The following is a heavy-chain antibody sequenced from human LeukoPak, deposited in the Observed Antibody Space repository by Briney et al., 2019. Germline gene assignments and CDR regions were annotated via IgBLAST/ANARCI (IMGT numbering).Heavy chain of an antibody. D-gene: IGHD3-10*01. J-gene: IGHJ4*02. Sequence: TGGSLRLSCAASGFTFSSYGMHWVRQAPGKGLEWVTVISSDGSNKYYADSVKGRFTISRDNSKNTLYLQVGSLRAEDMAVYYCARGFPSPDKRPCWGQGTLVTVSS. V-gene: IGHV3-30*03. CDR3: ARGFPSPDKRPC. CDR1: GFTFSSYG. CDR2: ISSDGSNK.